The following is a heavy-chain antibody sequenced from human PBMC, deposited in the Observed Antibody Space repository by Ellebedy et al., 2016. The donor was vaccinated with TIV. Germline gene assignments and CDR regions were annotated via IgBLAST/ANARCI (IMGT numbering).Heavy chain of an antibody. D-gene: IGHD3-22*01. CDR2: ISWNSGSI. CDR3: AKDDKAYYYDSSGVSDY. V-gene: IGHV3-9*01. CDR1: GFTFADYA. J-gene: IGHJ4*02. Sequence: GGSLRLSXVTSGFTFADYAIHWVRQAPGKGLEWVSGISWNSGSIGYADSVKGRFTISRDNAKNSLYLQMNSLRAEDTALYYCAKDDKAYYYDSSGVSDYWGQGTPVTVSS.